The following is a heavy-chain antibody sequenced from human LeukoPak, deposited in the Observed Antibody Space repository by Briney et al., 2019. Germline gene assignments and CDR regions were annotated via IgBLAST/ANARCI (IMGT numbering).Heavy chain of an antibody. CDR2: MYYSGST. CDR3: ARHFNLIVVVPAACFDY. Sequence: SETLSLTCTVSGGSISSSSYYWGWIRQPPGKGLEWIGSMYYSGSTYYNPSLKSRVTISVDTSKNQFSLKLSSVTAADTAVYYCARHFNLIVVVPAACFDYWGQGSLVTVSS. V-gene: IGHV4-39*01. J-gene: IGHJ4*02. CDR1: GGSISSSSYY. D-gene: IGHD2-2*01.